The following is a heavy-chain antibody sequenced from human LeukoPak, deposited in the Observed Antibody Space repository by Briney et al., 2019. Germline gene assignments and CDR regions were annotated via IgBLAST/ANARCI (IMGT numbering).Heavy chain of an antibody. CDR2: IYYTGSS. D-gene: IGHD4-11*01. J-gene: IGHJ4*02. CDR1: GDSITNNNCY. V-gene: IGHV4-39*07. CDR3: VRLDYSNFFDY. Sequence: SKTLSLTCTVSGDSITNNNCYWGWVRQPPGKGLEWIASIYYTGSSYYNPSLKSRVTMSVDTSKNQFSLKLSSVTAADTAVYYCVRLDYSNFFDYWGQGNLVTVSS.